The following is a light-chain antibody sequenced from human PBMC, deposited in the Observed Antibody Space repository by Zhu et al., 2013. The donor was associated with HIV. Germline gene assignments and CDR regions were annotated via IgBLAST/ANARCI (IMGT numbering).Light chain of an antibody. V-gene: IGKV1-5*01. J-gene: IGKJ1*01. Sequence: DIQMTQSPSTLSASVGDSVTITCRASQPISTWVAWYQQRPGKAPKLLIYDASTLETGVPLRFRGSGSGTEFTLTISSLQPDDFATYYCQQYNRYWTFGQGTKVEIK. CDR3: QQYNRYWT. CDR2: DAS. CDR1: QPISTW.